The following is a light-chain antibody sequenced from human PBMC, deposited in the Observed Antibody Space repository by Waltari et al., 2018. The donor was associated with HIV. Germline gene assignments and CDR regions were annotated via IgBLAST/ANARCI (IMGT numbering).Light chain of an antibody. J-gene: IGKJ4*01. CDR1: QSIGDS. V-gene: IGKV6-21*02. CDR3: HQTGSLPLT. CDR2: FAS. Sequence: EVVLTQSPYLHSLTLSDKVTITCRASQSIGDSLHWYQQKPDHSPKLRFKFASQSISGVPSRFSGIGSGTDFTLTINGLEAEDAATYYCHQTGSLPLTFGGGTKVEIK.